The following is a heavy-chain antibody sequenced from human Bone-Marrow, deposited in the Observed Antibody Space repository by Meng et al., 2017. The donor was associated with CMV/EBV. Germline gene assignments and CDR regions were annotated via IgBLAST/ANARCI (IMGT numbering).Heavy chain of an antibody. D-gene: IGHD5-12*01. V-gene: IGHV4-61*01. CDR2: IYYSGST. CDR1: GGSVSSGSYY. CDR3: ARVPAFWGNSGYL. Sequence: GSLRLSCTVSGGSVSSGSYYWSWIRQPPGKGLEWIGYIYYSGSTNYNPSLKSRVTISVDTSKNQFSLKLSSVTAADTAVYYCARVPAFWGNSGYLWGQGTLVTVSS. J-gene: IGHJ4*02.